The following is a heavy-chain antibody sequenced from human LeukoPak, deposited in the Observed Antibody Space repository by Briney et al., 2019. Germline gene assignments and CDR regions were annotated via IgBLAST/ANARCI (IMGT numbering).Heavy chain of an antibody. CDR1: RYTFTRYG. V-gene: IGHV1-18*01. D-gene: IGHD5-18*01. CDR2: ISVYKGNT. Sequence: AAVKVSCKASRYTFTRYGISWVRQAPRQGLEWMGWISVYKGNTNYAQTLQGRVTMTTDTSTSTAYMELRSLRSDDTAVYYCARDRGGIQLWIKRTDFDPWGQGTLVTVSS. CDR3: ARDRGGIQLWIKRTDFDP. J-gene: IGHJ5*02.